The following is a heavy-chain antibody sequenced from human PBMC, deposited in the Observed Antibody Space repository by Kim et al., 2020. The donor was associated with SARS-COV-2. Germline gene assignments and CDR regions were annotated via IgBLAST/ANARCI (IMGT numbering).Heavy chain of an antibody. CDR2: DIA. D-gene: IGHD3-3*01. J-gene: IGHJ4*02. V-gene: IGHV1-69*04. Sequence: DIANYAQKFQGRVTITADKSTTTAYMELSCLRSEDTAVYYCARGSGYYPLWGQGTLVTVSS. CDR3: ARGSGYYPL.